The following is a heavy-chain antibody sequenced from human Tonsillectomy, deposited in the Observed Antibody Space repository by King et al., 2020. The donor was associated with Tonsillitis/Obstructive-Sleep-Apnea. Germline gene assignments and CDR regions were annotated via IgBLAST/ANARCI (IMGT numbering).Heavy chain of an antibody. V-gene: IGHV3-48*02. Sequence: AQLVESGGGLVQPGGSLRLSCAASGFTFSSYSMNWVRQAPGRGLEWISYITNSGTTISYADSVRGRFTFSRDNAKNSLYLQMNSLRDEDTAVYYCVRDESWAFDYWGQGTLVTVSS. J-gene: IGHJ4*02. D-gene: IGHD1-26*01. CDR1: GFTFSSYS. CDR3: VRDESWAFDY. CDR2: ITNSGTTI.